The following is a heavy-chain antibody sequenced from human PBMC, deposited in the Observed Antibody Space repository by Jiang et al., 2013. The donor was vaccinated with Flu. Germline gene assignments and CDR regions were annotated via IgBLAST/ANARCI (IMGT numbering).Heavy chain of an antibody. CDR3: ARDSGVVVVAATGXPFDY. V-gene: IGHV1-18*01. CDR2: ISAYNGNT. J-gene: IGHJ4*02. Sequence: GAEVKKSGASVKVSCKASGYTFTSYGISWVRQAPGQGLEWMGWISAYNGNTNYAQKLQGRVTMTTDTSTSTAYMELRSLRSDDTAVYYCARDSGVVVVAATGXPFDYWGPGNPGHRLL. CDR1: GYTFTSYG. D-gene: IGHD2-15*01.